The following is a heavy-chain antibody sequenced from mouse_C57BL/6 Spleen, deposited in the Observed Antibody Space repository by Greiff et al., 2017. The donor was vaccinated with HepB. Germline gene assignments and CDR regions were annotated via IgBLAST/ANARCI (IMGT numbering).Heavy chain of an antibody. V-gene: IGHV5-16*01. D-gene: IGHD4-1*01. J-gene: IGHJ2*01. CDR3: ARNWDYFDY. Sequence: EVKLMESEGGLVQPGSSMKLSCTASGFTFSDYYMAWVRQVPEKGLEWVANINYDGSSTYYLDSLKSRFIISRDNAKNSLYLQMSSLKSEDTATYYCARNWDYFDYWGQGTTLTVAS. CDR2: INYDGSST. CDR1: GFTFSDYY.